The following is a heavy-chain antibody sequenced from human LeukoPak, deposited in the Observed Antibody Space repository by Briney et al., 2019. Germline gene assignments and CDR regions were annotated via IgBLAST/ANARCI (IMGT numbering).Heavy chain of an antibody. D-gene: IGHD3-10*01. J-gene: IGHJ5*02. Sequence: ASVKVSCKASGYTFTSYYMHWVRQAPGQGLEWMGIINPSGGSTSYAQKFQGRVTMTRDTSTSTVYMELSSLRSEDTAVYYRARGLWFGEQGAWFDPWGQGTLVTVSS. V-gene: IGHV1-46*01. CDR1: GYTFTSYY. CDR2: INPSGGST. CDR3: ARGLWFGEQGAWFDP.